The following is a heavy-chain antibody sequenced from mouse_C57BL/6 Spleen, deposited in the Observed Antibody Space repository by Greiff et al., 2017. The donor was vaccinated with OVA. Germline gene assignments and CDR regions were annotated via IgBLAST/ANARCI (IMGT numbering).Heavy chain of an antibody. J-gene: IGHJ3*01. D-gene: IGHD1-1*01. Sequence: VKLQQSGAELVKPGASVKISCKASGYAFSSYWMNWVKQRPGKGLEWIGQIYPGDGDTNYNGKFKGKATLTADKSSSTAYMQLSSLTSEDSAVYFCARRGGSSAAWFAYWGQGTLVTVSA. V-gene: IGHV1-80*01. CDR3: ARRGGSSAAWFAY. CDR1: GYAFSSYW. CDR2: IYPGDGDT.